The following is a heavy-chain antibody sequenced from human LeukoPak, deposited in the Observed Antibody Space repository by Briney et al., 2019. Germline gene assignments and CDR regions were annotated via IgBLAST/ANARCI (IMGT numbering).Heavy chain of an antibody. Sequence: SETLSLTCAVYGGSFSGYYWSWIRQPPGKGLEWIGEINHSGSTNYNPSLKSRVTISVDTSKNQFSLKLSSVTAADTAVYYCARGIPFFRYSSGWYRGGYFQHWGQGTLVTVSS. J-gene: IGHJ1*01. D-gene: IGHD6-19*01. V-gene: IGHV4-34*01. CDR2: INHSGST. CDR3: ARGIPFFRYSSGWYRGGYFQH. CDR1: GGSFSGYY.